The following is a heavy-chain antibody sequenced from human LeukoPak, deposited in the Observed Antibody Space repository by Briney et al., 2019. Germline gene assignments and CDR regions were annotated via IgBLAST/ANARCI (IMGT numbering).Heavy chain of an antibody. D-gene: IGHD1-26*01. CDR2: TYYRSKWYN. CDR3: TSGGRYSFDY. Sequence: SQTLSLTCALSWDSLSSKSAAWSWIRQSRSRGLEWLGRTYYRSKWYNDYAFSVQSRITINPDTSRNQFSLQLSSVTPEDTALHYCTSGGRYSFDYWGQGILVTVSS. J-gene: IGHJ4*02. CDR1: WDSLSSKSAA. V-gene: IGHV6-1*01.